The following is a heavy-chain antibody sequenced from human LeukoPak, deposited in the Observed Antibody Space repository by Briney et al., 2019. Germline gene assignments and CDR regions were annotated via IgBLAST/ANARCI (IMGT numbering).Heavy chain of an antibody. CDR1: GGSISSYY. J-gene: IGHJ4*02. CDR3: ARTYYYDSSGYFDY. Sequence: PSETLSLTCTVSGGSISSYYWSWIRQPPGKGLEWIGYIYYSGGTNYNPSLKSRVTISVDTSKNQFSLKLSSVTAADTAVYYCARTYYYDSSGYFDYWGQGTLVTVSS. V-gene: IGHV4-59*01. CDR2: IYYSGGT. D-gene: IGHD3-22*01.